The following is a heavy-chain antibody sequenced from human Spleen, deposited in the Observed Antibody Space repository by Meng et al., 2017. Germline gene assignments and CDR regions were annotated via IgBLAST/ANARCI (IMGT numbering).Heavy chain of an antibody. CDR2: IYNSGST. V-gene: IGHV4-61*01. Sequence: SETLSLTCTVSGGSVRSGSYYWSWTRQPPGKGLEWIGYIYNSGSTSYNPSLKSRVTISLDTSKNQFSLKLSSVTAADTAVYYCARSNDFWSGSYYYYAMDVWGQGTTVTVSS. J-gene: IGHJ6*02. CDR3: ARSNDFWSGSYYYYAMDV. CDR1: GGSVRSGSYY. D-gene: IGHD3-3*01.